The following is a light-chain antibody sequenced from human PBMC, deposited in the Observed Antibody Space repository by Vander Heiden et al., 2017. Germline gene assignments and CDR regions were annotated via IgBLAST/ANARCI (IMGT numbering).Light chain of an antibody. CDR1: QSVLSSSSDKNQ. J-gene: IGKJ3*01. CDR2: WAS. Sequence: DLSVSQSLHSLAVSLGERSAIYCKSGQSVLSSSSDKNQLAWYQQKPGQPPKLLISWASTRESGVPDRFSGSGSGTDFTLTISSLQAEDVAVYYCQQYISIPFTFGPGTKVDIK. CDR3: QQYISIPFT. V-gene: IGKV4-1*01.